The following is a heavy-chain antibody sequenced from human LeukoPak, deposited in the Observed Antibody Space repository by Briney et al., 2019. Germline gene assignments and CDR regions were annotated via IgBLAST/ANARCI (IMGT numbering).Heavy chain of an antibody. J-gene: IGHJ3*02. CDR1: GFNFNNYV. Sequence: PGGSLRLSCAASGFNFNNYVMHWVRQAPGKGLEWVTEISFDGRKKTYVDFVKGRFAISRDSPKNTVYLQMDSLRAEDTAVYYCARGAEKILSFGEYPSDAFDIWGQGTMVSVTS. V-gene: IGHV3-30*03. D-gene: IGHD3-10*01. CDR2: ISFDGRKK. CDR3: ARGAEKILSFGEYPSDAFDI.